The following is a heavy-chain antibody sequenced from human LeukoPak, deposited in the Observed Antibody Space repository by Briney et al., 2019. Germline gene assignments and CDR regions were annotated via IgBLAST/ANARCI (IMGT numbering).Heavy chain of an antibody. J-gene: IGHJ4*02. CDR2: IYYSGST. CDR1: GGSISSYY. V-gene: IGHV4-59*01. CDR3: ARGHSGSFPFDY. Sequence: SETLSLTCTVSGGSISSYYWSWIRQPPGKGLEWIGYIYYSGSTNYNPSLKSRVTISVDTSKNQFSLKLSSVTAADTAVYYRARGHSGSFPFDYWGQGTLVTVSS. D-gene: IGHD3-10*01.